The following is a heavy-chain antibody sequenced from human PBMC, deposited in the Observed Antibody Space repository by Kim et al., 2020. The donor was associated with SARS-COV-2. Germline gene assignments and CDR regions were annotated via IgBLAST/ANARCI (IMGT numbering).Heavy chain of an antibody. CDR3: ARDHDYYYYGMDV. V-gene: IGHV4-4*07. Sequence: YNPSLKSRVIMSLDTSRSQFSLRLSSVTAADTAMYYCARDHDYYYYGMDVWGQGTTVTVSS. J-gene: IGHJ6*02.